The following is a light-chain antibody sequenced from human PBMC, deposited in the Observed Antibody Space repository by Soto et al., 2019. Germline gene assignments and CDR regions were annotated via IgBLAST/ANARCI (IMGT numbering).Light chain of an antibody. Sequence: QSALTQPRSVSESPGQSVTISCTGTNSDVGGYNFVSWYQQHPDKAPKLMIYDVSKRPSGVPDRFSGSKSGYTASLTISGLQAEDEADHYCCSYAGSYSYVFGTGTKLTVL. J-gene: IGLJ1*01. CDR2: DVS. V-gene: IGLV2-11*01. CDR1: NSDVGGYNF. CDR3: CSYAGSYSYV.